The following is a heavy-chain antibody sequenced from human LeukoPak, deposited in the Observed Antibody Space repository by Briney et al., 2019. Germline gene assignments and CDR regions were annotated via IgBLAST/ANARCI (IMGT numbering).Heavy chain of an antibody. Sequence: SETLSLTCTVSGGSISSSSYYWGWIRQPPGKGLEWIGSIYYSGSTYYNPSLKSRVTISVDTSKNQFSLKLSSVTAADTAVYYCARTPSVLYYYDSSGRGYFDYWGQGTLVTVSS. CDR1: GGSISSSSYY. CDR2: IYYSGST. CDR3: ARTPSVLYYYDSSGRGYFDY. D-gene: IGHD3-22*01. J-gene: IGHJ4*02. V-gene: IGHV4-39*01.